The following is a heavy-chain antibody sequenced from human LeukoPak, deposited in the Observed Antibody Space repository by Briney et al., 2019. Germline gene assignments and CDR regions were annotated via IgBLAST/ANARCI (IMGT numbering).Heavy chain of an antibody. D-gene: IGHD4-23*01. CDR1: GDTFRKFA. Sequence: SVKVSCKASGDTFRKFAISWVRQAPGQGLEWMGGIIPIFGPANYAQNFQGRVAIVADESASTAYMELRSLRSEDTAVYYCAREQNPNDYGGNSAGLWYFDLWGRGTLVTVSS. J-gene: IGHJ2*01. CDR2: IIPIFGPA. CDR3: AREQNPNDYGGNSAGLWYFDL. V-gene: IGHV1-69*13.